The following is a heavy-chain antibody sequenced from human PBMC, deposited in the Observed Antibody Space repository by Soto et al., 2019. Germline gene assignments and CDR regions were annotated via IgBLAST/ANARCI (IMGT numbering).Heavy chain of an antibody. CDR1: GFTFGSYD. Sequence: EVQLVESGGGLVQPGGSLRLSCAASGFTFGSYDMHWVRQATGKGLEWVSAIGTAGDTYYPGSVKGRFTISRENAKNSLYLQMNSLRAEDTAVYYCARDGHSSGWYYFDYWGQGTLVTVSS. CDR2: IGTAGDT. J-gene: IGHJ4*02. CDR3: ARDGHSSGWYYFDY. D-gene: IGHD6-19*01. V-gene: IGHV3-13*01.